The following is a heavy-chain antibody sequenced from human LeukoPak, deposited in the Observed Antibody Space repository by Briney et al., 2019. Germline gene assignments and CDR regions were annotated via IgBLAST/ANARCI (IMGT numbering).Heavy chain of an antibody. CDR2: IIPIFGTA. CDR3: ARSGGYCSGGSCYSSAEYFQH. D-gene: IGHD2-15*01. Sequence: SVKVSCKASGGTFSSYAISWVRQAPGQGLEWMGGIIPIFGTANYAQKFQGRVTITADKSTSTAYMELSSLRSEDTAVYYCARSGGYCSGGSCYSSAEYFQHWGQGTLVTVSS. V-gene: IGHV1-69*06. CDR1: GGTFSSYA. J-gene: IGHJ1*01.